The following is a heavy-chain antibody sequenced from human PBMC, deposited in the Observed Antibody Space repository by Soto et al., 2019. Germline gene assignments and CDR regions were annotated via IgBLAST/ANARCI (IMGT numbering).Heavy chain of an antibody. V-gene: IGHV1-69*01. D-gene: IGHD1-26*01. CDR2: IIPIFGTA. J-gene: IGHJ5*02. CDR1: GGTFSSYA. CDR3: ARDPYSGSYYRTFDP. Sequence: QVQLVQSGAEVKKPGSSVKVSCKSSGGTFSSYAISWVRQAPGQGLEWMGGIIPIFGTANYTQKFQGRVTITAHESTTTSYMELSSLSSEDTAVYYCARDPYSGSYYRTFDPWREGSLVTVAS.